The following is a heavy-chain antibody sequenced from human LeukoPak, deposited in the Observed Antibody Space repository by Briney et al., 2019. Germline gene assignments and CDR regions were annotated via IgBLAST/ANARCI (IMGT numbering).Heavy chain of an antibody. CDR3: ARGGAGVVVPAAPLSPSIMYV. CDR2: INDSGST. CDR1: GGSFSGYY. V-gene: IGHV4-34*01. Sequence: PSETLSLTCAVYGGSFSGYYWSWIRQPPGKGLEWIGEINDSGSTNYNPSLKSRVTISVDTSKNQFSLKLSSVTAADTAVYYCARGGAGVVVPAAPLSPSIMYVWGQGTTVTVSS. D-gene: IGHD2-2*01. J-gene: IGHJ6*02.